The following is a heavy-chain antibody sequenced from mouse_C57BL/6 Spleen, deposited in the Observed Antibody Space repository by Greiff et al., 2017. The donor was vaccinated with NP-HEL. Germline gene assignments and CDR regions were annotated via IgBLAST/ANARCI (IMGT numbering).Heavy chain of an antibody. Sequence: LQESGPELVKPGASVKISCKASGYAFSSSWMNWVKQRPGKGLEWIGRIYPGDGDTNYNGKFKGKATLTADKSSSTAYMQLSSLTSEDSAVYFCASIYYYGSSYVDYWGQGTTLTVSS. CDR2: IYPGDGDT. CDR1: GYAFSSSW. J-gene: IGHJ2*01. D-gene: IGHD1-1*01. CDR3: ASIYYYGSSYVDY. V-gene: IGHV1-82*01.